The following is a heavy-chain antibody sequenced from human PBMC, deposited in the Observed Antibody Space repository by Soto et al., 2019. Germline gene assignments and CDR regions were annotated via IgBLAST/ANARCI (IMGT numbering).Heavy chain of an antibody. V-gene: IGHV1-69*13. CDR2: IIPIFGTA. Sequence: SVKVSCKASGGTFSSYAISWVRQAPGQGLEWMGGIIPIFGTANYAQKFQGRVTITADESTSTAYMELSSLRSEDTAVYYCARTREVRGIAAAGPYYYYGMDVWGQGTTVTVSS. J-gene: IGHJ6*02. CDR3: ARTREVRGIAAAGPYYYYGMDV. D-gene: IGHD6-13*01. CDR1: GGTFSSYA.